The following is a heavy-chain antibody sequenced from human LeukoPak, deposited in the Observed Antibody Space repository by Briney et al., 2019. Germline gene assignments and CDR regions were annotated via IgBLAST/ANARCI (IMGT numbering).Heavy chain of an antibody. CDR3: ARERDYGLDY. Sequence: GGSLRLSCAASGFTFSSCGMNWVRQAPGKGLEWVSYISSSGRIIYCADSVKGRFTISRDNAKNSLYLQMNSLRAEDTAVYYCARERDYGLDYWGQGTLVTVSS. CDR2: ISSSGRII. CDR1: GFTFSSCG. D-gene: IGHD4-17*01. J-gene: IGHJ4*02. V-gene: IGHV3-48*04.